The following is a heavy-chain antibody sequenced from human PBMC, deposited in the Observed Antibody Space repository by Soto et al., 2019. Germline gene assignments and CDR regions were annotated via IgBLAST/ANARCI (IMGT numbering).Heavy chain of an antibody. Sequence: SVKVSCKASGVTFSSYAISWVRQAPGQGLEWMGGIIPIFGTANYAQKFQGRVTITADESTSTAYMELSSLRSEDTAVYYCARVDRTSDLYDYWGQGTLVTVSS. D-gene: IGHD1-7*01. CDR2: IIPIFGTA. CDR3: ARVDRTSDLYDY. J-gene: IGHJ4*02. V-gene: IGHV1-69*13. CDR1: GVTFSSYA.